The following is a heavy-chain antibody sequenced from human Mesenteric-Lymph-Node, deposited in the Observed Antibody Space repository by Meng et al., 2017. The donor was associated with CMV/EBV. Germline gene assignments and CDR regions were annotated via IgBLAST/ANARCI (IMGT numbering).Heavy chain of an antibody. D-gene: IGHD6-6*01. V-gene: IGHV3-21*04. Sequence: GGSLRLSCSSSGFIFSTYNMNWVRQPPGKGLQWVSSISSDGHYTNYAESLQGRITISRDNDRTSLYLQVNSLRAEDTAIYYCARGSDFDNWGQGTLVTVSS. CDR2: ISSDGHYT. CDR1: GFIFSTYN. J-gene: IGHJ4*02. CDR3: ARGSDFDN.